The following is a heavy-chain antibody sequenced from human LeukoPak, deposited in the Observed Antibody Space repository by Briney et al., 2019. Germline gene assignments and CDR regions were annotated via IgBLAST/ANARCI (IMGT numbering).Heavy chain of an antibody. CDR1: GFTFSSYW. D-gene: IGHD1-26*01. V-gene: IGHV3-74*01. J-gene: IGHJ4*02. CDR2: INSDGSST. Sequence: GGSLRLSCAASGFTFSSYWMHWVRQAPGKGLVWVSRINSDGSSTSYADSVKGRFTISRDNAKNTLYLQMNSLRAEDTAVYYCARARRVGATGYWGQGTLVTVSS. CDR3: ARARRVGATGY.